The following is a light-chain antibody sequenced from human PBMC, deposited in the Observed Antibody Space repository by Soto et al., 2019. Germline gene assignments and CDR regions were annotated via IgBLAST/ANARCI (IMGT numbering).Light chain of an antibody. CDR1: QSISSW. CDR3: QQYNSYSPT. V-gene: IGKV1-5*01. CDR2: DAS. Sequence: DIQMTQSPSTLSASVGDRVTITCRASQSISSWLAWYQQKPGKAPKLLIYDASGLESGVPSRFSGSGSGTEFTLTISNVQPDDFATYYCQQYNSYSPTFGQGTKVDIK. J-gene: IGKJ1*01.